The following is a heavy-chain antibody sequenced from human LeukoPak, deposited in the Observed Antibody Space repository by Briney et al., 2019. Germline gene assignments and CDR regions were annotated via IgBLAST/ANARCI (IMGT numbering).Heavy chain of an antibody. J-gene: IGHJ4*02. V-gene: IGHV3-30*02. D-gene: IGHD3-10*01. CDR1: GFTFGDYA. CDR3: AGVSATMVYY. Sequence: GGSLRLSCTASGFTFGDYAMIWFRQAPGKGLEWVAFIRYDGSNKYYADSVKGRFTISRDNSKNTLYLQMNSLRAEDTAVYFCAGVSATMVYYWGQGTLVTVSA. CDR2: IRYDGSNK.